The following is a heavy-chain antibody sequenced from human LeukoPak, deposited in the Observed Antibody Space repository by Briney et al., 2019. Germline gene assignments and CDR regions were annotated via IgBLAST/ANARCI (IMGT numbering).Heavy chain of an antibody. Sequence: GGSPRLSCAASGFTFSGYAINWVRQTPGKGLEWVSTVTGSGSSTYYADSVKGRFTISRDNSKNTLYLQMNSLRADDTAIYYCAKSSNNWFFDYWGQGTLATVSS. CDR3: AKSSNNWFFDY. CDR2: VTGSGSST. D-gene: IGHD5-24*01. CDR1: GFTFSGYA. J-gene: IGHJ4*02. V-gene: IGHV3-23*01.